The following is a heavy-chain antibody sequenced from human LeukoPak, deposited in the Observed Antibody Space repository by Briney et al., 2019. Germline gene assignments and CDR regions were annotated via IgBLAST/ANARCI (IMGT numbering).Heavy chain of an antibody. J-gene: IGHJ4*02. CDR2: VYYSGST. Sequence: SQTLSLTCTVSGGSISSGGYCWSWIRQHPGKGLEWIGYVYYSGSTYYNPSLKSRVTISVATSKNQFSLMLSSVTAAATAVYYCARTDSGSSPSIFDYWGQGTLVTVSS. V-gene: IGHV4-31*03. CDR3: ARTDSGSSPSIFDY. CDR1: GGSISSGGYC. D-gene: IGHD6-13*01.